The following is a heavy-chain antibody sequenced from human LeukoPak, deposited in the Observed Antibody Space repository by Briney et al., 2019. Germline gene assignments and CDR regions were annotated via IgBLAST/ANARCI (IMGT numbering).Heavy chain of an antibody. Sequence: GESLKTSCKGSGYSVTNYWIGWVRQMPGKGLEWMGIIYPGDSDTRYSPSFQGQVTISADKSISTAYLQWSSLKASDTAMYYCARNSIEGATQSPFDIWGQGTMVTVSS. V-gene: IGHV5-51*01. J-gene: IGHJ3*02. CDR1: GYSVTNYW. D-gene: IGHD1-26*01. CDR3: ARNSIEGATQSPFDI. CDR2: IYPGDSDT.